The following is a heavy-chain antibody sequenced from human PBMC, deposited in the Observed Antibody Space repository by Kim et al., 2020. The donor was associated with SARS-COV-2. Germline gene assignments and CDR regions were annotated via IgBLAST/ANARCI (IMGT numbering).Heavy chain of an antibody. Sequence: GGSLRLSCAVSGFTFSSYWMSWVRQAPGKGLEWVANINQDGSEKYYVDSVKGRFTISRDNAKGSLSLQMNSLRDEDTAVYYCAWVKGSGWFPYWGQGTLAT. CDR2: INQDGSEK. CDR1: GFTFSSYW. CDR3: AWVKGSGWFPY. V-gene: IGHV3-7*04. J-gene: IGHJ4*02. D-gene: IGHD6-19*01.